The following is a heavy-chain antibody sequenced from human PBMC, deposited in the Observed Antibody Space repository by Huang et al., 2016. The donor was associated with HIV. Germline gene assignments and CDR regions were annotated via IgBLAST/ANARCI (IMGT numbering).Heavy chain of an antibody. D-gene: IGHD6-6*01. J-gene: IGHJ4*02. CDR2: INPKRGGT. Sequence: QVQLVQSGAEVKNPGASVRVSCKASGYTFTDSNIHWGRQAPGQGLEWRGWINPKRGGTIYAQRFQGRITRTRDTTISTVHMDLRRIQSDDTAVYFCARDWSFGSSTSPADWGQGTLVTVSS. V-gene: IGHV1-2*02. CDR1: GYTFTDSN. CDR3: ARDWSFGSSTSPAD.